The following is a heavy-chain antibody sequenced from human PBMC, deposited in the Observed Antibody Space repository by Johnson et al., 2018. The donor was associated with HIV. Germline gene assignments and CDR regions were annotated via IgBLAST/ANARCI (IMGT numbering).Heavy chain of an antibody. J-gene: IGHJ3*02. CDR2: IYSGGST. D-gene: IGHD3-22*01. CDR3: ARLANNYYDSSGYDDAFDI. CDR1: GFTVSSNY. Sequence: VQLVESGGGLVQRGGSLRLSCAASGFTVSSNYMTWVRQAPGKGLEWVSVIYSGGSTYYADSVKGRFTISRDHSENTLYLQMNSLRAEDTALYYCARLANNYYDSSGYDDAFDIWGQGTMVTVSS. V-gene: IGHV3-66*01.